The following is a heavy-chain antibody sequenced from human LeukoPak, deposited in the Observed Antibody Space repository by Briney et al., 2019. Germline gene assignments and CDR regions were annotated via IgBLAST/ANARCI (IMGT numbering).Heavy chain of an antibody. CDR2: INSDGSNT. Sequence: GGSPRLSCAASGFTFSSYWMHWVRQAPGKGLVWVSRINSDGSNTSYADFVKGRFTMSRDNAKNTLYLQMNSLRAEDTAVYYCTCTTSDYYYYYGMDVWGQGTTVTVSS. J-gene: IGHJ6*02. D-gene: IGHD2-2*01. V-gene: IGHV3-74*01. CDR3: TCTTSDYYYYYGMDV. CDR1: GFTFSSYW.